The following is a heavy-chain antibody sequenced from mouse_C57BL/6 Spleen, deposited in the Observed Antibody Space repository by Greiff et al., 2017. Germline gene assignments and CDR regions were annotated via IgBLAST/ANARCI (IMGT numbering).Heavy chain of an antibody. CDR1: GFTFSSYA. CDR2: ISSGGDYT. Sequence: EVKLMESGEGLVKPGGSLKLSCAASGFTFSSYAMSWVRQTPEKRLEWVAYISSGGDYTYYADTVKGRFTISRDNARNTLYLQMSSLKSEDTAMYYCTRDGLGLYAMDYWGQGTSVTVSS. CDR3: TRDGLGLYAMDY. D-gene: IGHD4-1*01. J-gene: IGHJ4*01. V-gene: IGHV5-9-1*02.